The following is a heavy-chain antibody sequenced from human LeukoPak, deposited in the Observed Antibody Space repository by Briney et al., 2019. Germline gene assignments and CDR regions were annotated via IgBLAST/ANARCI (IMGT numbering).Heavy chain of an antibody. CDR1: GFTFSSYA. Sequence: PGGSLRLSCAASGFTFSSYAMSWVRQAPGKGLEWVSAISGSGGSTYYADSVKGRFTISRDNSKNTLYLQMNSLRAEDTAVYYCAKGVLDYDFWSGYYSWFDYWGQGTLVTVSS. D-gene: IGHD3-3*01. CDR2: ISGSGGST. V-gene: IGHV3-23*01. CDR3: AKGVLDYDFWSGYYSWFDY. J-gene: IGHJ4*02.